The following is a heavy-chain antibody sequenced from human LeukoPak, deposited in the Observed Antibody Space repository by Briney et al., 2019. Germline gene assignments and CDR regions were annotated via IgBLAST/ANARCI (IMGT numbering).Heavy chain of an antibody. CDR1: GYSFTNYW. Sequence: GESLKISCKAFGYSFTNYWIDWVRQMPGKGLEWMGIIYPGDSDTRYSPSFQGQVTLSADKSISTAYLQWSSLKASDTAMYYCAIRFNGFDIWGQGTMVTVSS. J-gene: IGHJ3*02. CDR2: IYPGDSDT. V-gene: IGHV5-51*01. CDR3: AIRFNGFDI.